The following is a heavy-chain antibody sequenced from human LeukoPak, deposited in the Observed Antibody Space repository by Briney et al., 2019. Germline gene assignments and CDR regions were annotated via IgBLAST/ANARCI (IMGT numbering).Heavy chain of an antibody. CDR1: GFSVSNNYC. CDR2: IYHSGST. CDR3: ARVWFGEHSHMDV. V-gene: IGHV4-38-2*02. D-gene: IGHD3-10*01. J-gene: IGHJ6*03. Sequence: SETLSLTCTVSGFSVSNNYCWGWIRQPPGKGLEWIGTIYHSGSTYYNPSLKSRVTISVDTSKNQFSLKLSSVTAADTAIYYCARVWFGEHSHMDVWGRGTTVTVSS.